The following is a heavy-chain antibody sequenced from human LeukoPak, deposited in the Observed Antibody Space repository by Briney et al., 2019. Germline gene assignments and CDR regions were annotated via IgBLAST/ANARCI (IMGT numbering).Heavy chain of an antibody. V-gene: IGHV3-30*04. J-gene: IGHJ4*02. CDR1: GFTFRNYA. CDR3: ARNDYGDYYFDY. D-gene: IGHD4-17*01. Sequence: GGSLRLSCAASGFTFRNYAMHWVRQAPGKGLEWVAIISYDGRNKYYGDSVKGRFTISRDNSKNTLYLQMNSLRAEDTAVYYCARNDYGDYYFDYWGQGTLVTVSS. CDR2: ISYDGRNK.